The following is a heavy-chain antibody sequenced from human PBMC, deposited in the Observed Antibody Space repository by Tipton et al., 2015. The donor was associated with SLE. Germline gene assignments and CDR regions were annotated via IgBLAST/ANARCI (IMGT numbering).Heavy chain of an antibody. D-gene: IGHD6-13*01. Sequence: TLSLTCSVSGGSMSTWSWIRQPPGRGLEWIGYINRSGNTNYNSSLKSRVSISVDTAKNQFSLKLSSVTATDTAVYFCARHSDSGWYYFDHWGQGTLVTVSS. CDR1: GGSMST. CDR3: ARHSDSGWYYFDH. CDR2: INRSGNT. V-gene: IGHV4-59*08. J-gene: IGHJ4*02.